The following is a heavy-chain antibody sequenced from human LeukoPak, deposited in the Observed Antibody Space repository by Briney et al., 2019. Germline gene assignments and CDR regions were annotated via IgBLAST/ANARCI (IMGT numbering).Heavy chain of an antibody. D-gene: IGHD6-13*01. CDR2: MNPNSGNT. CDR3: ARLIGSSWHGYYYYYYGMDV. J-gene: IGHJ6*02. V-gene: IGHV1-8*01. Sequence: ASVKVSCKASGYTFTSYDINWVRQATGQGLEWMGWMNPNSGNTGYAQKFQGRVTMTRNTSISTACMELSSLRSEDTAVCYCARLIGSSWHGYYYYYYGMDVWGQGTTVTVSS. CDR1: GYTFTSYD.